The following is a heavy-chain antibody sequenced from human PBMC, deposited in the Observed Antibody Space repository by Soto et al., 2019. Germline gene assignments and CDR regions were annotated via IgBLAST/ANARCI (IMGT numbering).Heavy chain of an antibody. CDR1: GFTFSSYG. V-gene: IGHV3-30*18. CDR3: AKDGYSSSSGDYYYYGMDV. Sequence: QVQLVESGGGVVQPGRSLRLSCAASGFTFSSYGMHWVRQAPGKGLEWVAVISYDGSNKYYADSVKGRFTISRDNSKNTLYLQMNSLRAEDTAVYYCAKDGYSSSSGDYYYYGMDVW. CDR2: ISYDGSNK. J-gene: IGHJ6*01. D-gene: IGHD6-6*01.